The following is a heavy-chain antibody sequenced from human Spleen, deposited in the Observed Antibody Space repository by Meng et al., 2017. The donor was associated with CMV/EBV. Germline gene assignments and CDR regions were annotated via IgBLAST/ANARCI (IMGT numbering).Heavy chain of an antibody. Sequence: QVQLQESGPGLVKPSETLARNCTVSGGSISSYYWSWIRQPAGKGLEWIGRIYTSGSTNYNPSLKSRVTMSVDTSKNQFSLKLSSVTAADTAVYYCASSSSSWYVYFDYWGQGTLVTVSS. CDR3: ASSSSSWYVYFDY. CDR1: GGSISSYY. V-gene: IGHV4-4*07. CDR2: IYTSGST. D-gene: IGHD6-13*01. J-gene: IGHJ4*02.